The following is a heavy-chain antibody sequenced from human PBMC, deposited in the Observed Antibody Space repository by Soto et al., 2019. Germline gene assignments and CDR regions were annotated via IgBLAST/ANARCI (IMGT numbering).Heavy chain of an antibody. Sequence: QVQLVESGGGVVQPGRSLRLSCAASGFTFSSYGMHWVRQAPGKGLEWVAVIWYDGSNKYYADSVKGRFTISRDNSKNSLYLQMNSLRDEDTAVYYCGRDLLAVAGTRYSYYYGMNVWGQGTTVTVS. CDR3: GRDLLAVAGTRYSYYYGMNV. CDR1: GFTFSSYG. D-gene: IGHD6-19*01. CDR2: IWYDGSNK. J-gene: IGHJ6*02. V-gene: IGHV3-33*01.